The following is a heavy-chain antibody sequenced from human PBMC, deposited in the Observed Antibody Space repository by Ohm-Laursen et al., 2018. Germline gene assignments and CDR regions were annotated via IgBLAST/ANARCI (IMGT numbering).Heavy chain of an antibody. Sequence: SLRLSCAASGFTFSSYAMSWVRQAPEKGLEWVSGLSGSGHDTYYTDSVKGRFTISRENSKNTLYLQMNGLRAEDTAVYYCAKTRYFSRGSCDFDYWGQGTLVTVSS. V-gene: IGHV3-23*01. D-gene: IGHD2-15*01. CDR1: GFTFSSYA. CDR3: AKTRYFSRGSCDFDY. J-gene: IGHJ4*02. CDR2: LSGSGHDT.